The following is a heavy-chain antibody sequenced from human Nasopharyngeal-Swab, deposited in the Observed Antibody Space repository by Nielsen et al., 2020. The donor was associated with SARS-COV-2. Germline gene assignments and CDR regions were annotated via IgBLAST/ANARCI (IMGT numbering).Heavy chain of an antibody. CDR2: ISGSGDTT. D-gene: IGHD1-26*01. CDR1: GFTFSSYA. V-gene: IGHV3-23*01. J-gene: IGHJ4*02. CDR3: AKDRLGAPTYYFDF. Sequence: GESLKISCAASGFTFSSYAMSWVRQAPGKGLEWVSIISGSGDTTYYADSVKDRFTISRDNSKNTLYLQTNSLRVEDTAVYYCAKDRLGAPTYYFDFWGQGTLVTVSS.